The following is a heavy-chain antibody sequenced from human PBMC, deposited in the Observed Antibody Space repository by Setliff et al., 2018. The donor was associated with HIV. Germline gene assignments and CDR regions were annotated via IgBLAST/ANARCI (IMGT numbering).Heavy chain of an antibody. CDR3: ARRIAPGWWGGNSGDAFEL. V-gene: IGHV4-39*01. CDR1: GGSISSSSYY. CDR2: LYYSGST. D-gene: IGHD2-21*02. J-gene: IGHJ3*01. Sequence: PSETLSLTCTVSGGSISSSSYYWGWIRQPPGKGLEWIGSLYYSGSTYYNPSLKSRVTMSVDTSKNQFSLKLSSVTAADTAVYYCARRIAPGWWGGNSGDAFELWGQGTMVTVSS.